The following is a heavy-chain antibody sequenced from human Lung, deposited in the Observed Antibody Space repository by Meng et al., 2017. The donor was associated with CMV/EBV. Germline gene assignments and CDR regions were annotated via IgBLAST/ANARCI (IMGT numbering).Heavy chain of an antibody. CDR3: VRANLGSADY. CDR1: GYTFTGYY. Sequence: QVQLGSSGSEVHKPGHPGKVPCKASGYTFTGYYMHWLRQAPGQGLEWVGRITPSSGGTTYAQKFQGRVTMTRDTSISTAYMELSSLRSDDAAIYYCVRANLGSADYWGQGTLVTVSS. D-gene: IGHD7-27*01. J-gene: IGHJ4*02. CDR2: ITPSSGGT. V-gene: IGHV1-2*06.